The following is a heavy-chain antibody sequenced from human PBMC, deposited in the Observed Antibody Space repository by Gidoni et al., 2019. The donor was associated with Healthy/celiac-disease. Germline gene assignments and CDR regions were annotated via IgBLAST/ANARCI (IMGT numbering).Heavy chain of an antibody. J-gene: IGHJ4*02. V-gene: IGHV4-59*01. CDR3: ARMSLGYFDY. D-gene: IGHD3-16*01. Sequence: QVQLQESGPGLVTPSETLSLTCTVSGGSISSYYWSWIRQPPGKGLEWIGYIYYSGSTNYNPSLKSRVTISVDTSKNQFSLKLSSVTAADTAVYYCARMSLGYFDYWGQGTLVTVSS. CDR1: GGSISSYY. CDR2: IYYSGST.